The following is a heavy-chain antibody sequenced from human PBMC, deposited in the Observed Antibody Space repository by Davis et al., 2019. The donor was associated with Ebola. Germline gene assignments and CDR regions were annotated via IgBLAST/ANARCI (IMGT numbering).Heavy chain of an antibody. CDR1: GFTFSSYA. J-gene: IGHJ4*02. CDR3: ARGPVLLWFGELSKYYFDY. D-gene: IGHD3-10*01. V-gene: IGHV3-30-3*01. CDR2: ISYDGSNK. Sequence: GESLKISCAASGFTFSSYAMHWVRQAPGKGLEWVAVISYDGSNKYYADSVKGRFTISRDNSKNTLYLQMNSLRAEDTAVYYCARGPVLLWFGELSKYYFDYWGQGTLVTVSS.